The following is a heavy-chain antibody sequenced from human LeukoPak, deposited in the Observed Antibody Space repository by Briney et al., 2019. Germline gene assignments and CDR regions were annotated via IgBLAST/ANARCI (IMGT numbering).Heavy chain of an antibody. D-gene: IGHD2-2*01. CDR3: ARDSVPLGYFDY. CDR2: IYHSGST. CDR1: GGSISSGGYY. Sequence: PSETLSLTCTVSGGSISSGGYYWSWIRQHPGKGLEWIGYIYHSGSTYYNSSLKSRVTISVDTSKNQFSLKLSSVTAADTAVYYCARDSVPLGYFDYWGQGTLVTVSS. V-gene: IGHV4-30-4*08. J-gene: IGHJ4*02.